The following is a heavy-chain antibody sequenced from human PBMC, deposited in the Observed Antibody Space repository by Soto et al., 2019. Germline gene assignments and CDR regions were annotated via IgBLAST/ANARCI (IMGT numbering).Heavy chain of an antibody. CDR2: ISAYNGNT. CDR1: GYTFTSYG. Sequence: QVQLVQSGAEVKKPGASVKVSCKASGYTFTSYGISWVRQAPGQGLEWMGWISAYNGNTNYAQKLQGRVTMTTDTSTSTAYRELRSLRSDDTAVYYCARDYYGSGTHPPRYFDLWGRGTLVTVSS. J-gene: IGHJ2*01. CDR3: ARDYYGSGTHPPRYFDL. V-gene: IGHV1-18*01. D-gene: IGHD3-10*01.